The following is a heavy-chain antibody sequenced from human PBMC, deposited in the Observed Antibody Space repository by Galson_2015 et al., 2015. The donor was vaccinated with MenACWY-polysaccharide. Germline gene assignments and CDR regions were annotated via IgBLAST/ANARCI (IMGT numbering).Heavy chain of an antibody. CDR1: GFTFSRYW. V-gene: IGHV3-74*01. Sequence: SLRLSCAASGFTFSRYWMHWIRQAPGKGLVWVSRINGDGNSTNCADSVKGRFTISRDNAKNTLYSQMNSLRAEDTAVYYCTKDFDWNDGHWGQGTLVTVSS. CDR3: TKDFDWNDGH. D-gene: IGHD1-1*01. CDR2: INGDGNST. J-gene: IGHJ4*02.